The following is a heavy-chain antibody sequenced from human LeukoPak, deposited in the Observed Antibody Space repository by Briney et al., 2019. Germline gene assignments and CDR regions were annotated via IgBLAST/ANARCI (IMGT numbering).Heavy chain of an antibody. CDR3: ARAVTSSSSWYKWVDWFDP. D-gene: IGHD6-13*01. J-gene: IGHJ5*02. CDR2: IYTSGST. Sequence: SETLSLTCTVSGGSISSYYWSWIRQPAGKGLEWIGRIYTSGSTNYNPSLKSRVTMSVDTSKNQFSLKLSSVTAADTAVYYCARAVTSSSSWYKWVDWFDPWGQGTLVTVSS. CDR1: GGSISSYY. V-gene: IGHV4-4*07.